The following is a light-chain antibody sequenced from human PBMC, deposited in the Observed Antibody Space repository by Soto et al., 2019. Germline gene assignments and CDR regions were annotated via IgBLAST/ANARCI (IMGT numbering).Light chain of an antibody. Sequence: VSAYHEKTITISCTGTSSDVGTYNFVSWYRQHPVKAPILIIFDVSSRPSGISNRFSGSKSGNTASLTISGVQAEDEADYYCSSYANSDTVIFGGGTKVTVL. CDR2: DVS. J-gene: IGLJ2*01. V-gene: IGLV2-14*04. CDR1: SSDVGTYNF. CDR3: SSYANSDTVI.